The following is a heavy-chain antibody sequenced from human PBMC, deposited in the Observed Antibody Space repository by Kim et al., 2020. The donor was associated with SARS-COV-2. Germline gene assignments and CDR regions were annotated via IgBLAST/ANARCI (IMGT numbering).Heavy chain of an antibody. J-gene: IGHJ5*02. D-gene: IGHD1-26*01. CDR2: INHSGST. Sequence: SETLSLICAVYGGSFSGYYWSWIRQPPGKGLEWIGEINHSGSTNYNPSLKSRVTISVDTSKNQFSLKLSSVTAADTAVYYCARGGFRVLGAARRRLNWFDPWGQGTLVTVSS. CDR3: ARGGFRVLGAARRRLNWFDP. CDR1: GGSFSGYY. V-gene: IGHV4-34*01.